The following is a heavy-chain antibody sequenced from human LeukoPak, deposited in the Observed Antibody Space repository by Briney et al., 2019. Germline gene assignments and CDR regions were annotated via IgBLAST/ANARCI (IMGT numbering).Heavy chain of an antibody. Sequence: GGSLRLSCAASGFTFSSHSMNWVRQAPGKGLEWVSSISSSSSYIYYADSVKGRFTISRDNAKNSLYLQMNSLRAEDTAVYYCAREKAAAATPYYYYGMDVWGKGTTVTVSS. CDR2: ISSSSSYI. CDR3: AREKAAAATPYYYYGMDV. V-gene: IGHV3-21*01. CDR1: GFTFSSHS. J-gene: IGHJ6*04. D-gene: IGHD6-13*01.